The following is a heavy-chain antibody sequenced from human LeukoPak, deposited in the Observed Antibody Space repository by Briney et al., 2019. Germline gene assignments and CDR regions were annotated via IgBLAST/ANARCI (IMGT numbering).Heavy chain of an antibody. V-gene: IGHV3-30*18. D-gene: IGHD3-10*01. CDR2: ISYDGSNK. CDR1: GFTFSSYG. Sequence: PGGSLRLSCAASGFTFSSYGMHWVRQAPGKGLEWVAVISYDGSNKYYADSVKGRFTISRDNSKNTLYLQMNSLRAEDTAVYYCAKVRYYYGSGSYQTNFDYWGQGTPVTVSS. CDR3: AKVRYYYGSGSYQTNFDY. J-gene: IGHJ4*02.